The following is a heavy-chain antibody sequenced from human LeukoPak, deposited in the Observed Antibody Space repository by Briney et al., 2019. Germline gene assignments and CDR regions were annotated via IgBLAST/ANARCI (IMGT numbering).Heavy chain of an antibody. CDR1: GFTFDDYA. CDR3: AKDMSYTAGGMGAFDI. CDR2: ISWNSGSI. D-gene: IGHD5-18*01. Sequence: GGSLRLSCAASGFTFDDYAMHWVRQAPGKGLEWVSGISWNSGSIGYADSVKGRFTISRDNAKNSLYLQMNSLRAEDTALYYCAKDMSYTAGGMGAFDIWGQGTMVTVSS. V-gene: IGHV3-9*01. J-gene: IGHJ3*02.